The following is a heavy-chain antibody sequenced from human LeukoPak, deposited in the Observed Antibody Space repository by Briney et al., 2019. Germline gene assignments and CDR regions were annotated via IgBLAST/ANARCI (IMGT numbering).Heavy chain of an antibody. CDR1: GYSISSGYY. Sequence: KPSETLSLTCTVSGYSISSGYYWGWIRQPPGKGLEWIGEINHSGSTNYNPSLKSRVTISVDTSKNQFSLKLSSVTAADTAVYYCARGPQWLVGLNDYWGQGTLVTVSS. V-gene: IGHV4-38-2*02. CDR3: ARGPQWLVGLNDY. CDR2: INHSGST. D-gene: IGHD6-19*01. J-gene: IGHJ4*02.